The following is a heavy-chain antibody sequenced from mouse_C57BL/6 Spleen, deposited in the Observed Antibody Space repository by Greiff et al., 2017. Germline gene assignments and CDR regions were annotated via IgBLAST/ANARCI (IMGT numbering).Heavy chain of an antibody. D-gene: IGHD1-1*01. CDR2: IYPGDGDT. Sequence: VQLQQSGAELVKPGASVKISCKASGYAFSSYWMNWVKQRPGKGLEWIGQIYPGDGDTNYNGKFKGKATLTADKSSSTAYMQLSSLTSEDSAVYFCARERGITTVVATDYAMDYGGQGTSVTVSS. V-gene: IGHV1-80*01. J-gene: IGHJ4*01. CDR1: GYAFSSYW. CDR3: ARERGITTVVATDYAMDY.